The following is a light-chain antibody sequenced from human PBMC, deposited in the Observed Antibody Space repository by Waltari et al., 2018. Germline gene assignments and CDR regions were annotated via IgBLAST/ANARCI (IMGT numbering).Light chain of an antibody. CDR2: DAS. Sequence: EIVLTQSPATLSLSPGQRATLSCRASQSVRNFLAWYQQRPGQPPRLLIYDASNRATGIPAKFSGSGSGTDFTLTISSLEPEDVALYYCQQRNYWPLTFGGGTRVEI. CDR3: QQRNYWPLT. V-gene: IGKV3-11*01. CDR1: QSVRNF. J-gene: IGKJ4*01.